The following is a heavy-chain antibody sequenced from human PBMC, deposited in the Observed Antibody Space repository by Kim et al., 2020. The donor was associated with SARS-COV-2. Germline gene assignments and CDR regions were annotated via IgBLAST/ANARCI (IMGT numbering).Heavy chain of an antibody. CDR3: ARDIWSGGTFDY. Sequence: NYNPSLKSRVTISVDTSKNQFSLKLSSVTAADTAVYYCARDIWSGGTFDYWGQGTLVTVSS. J-gene: IGHJ4*02. D-gene: IGHD3-3*01. V-gene: IGHV4-59*01.